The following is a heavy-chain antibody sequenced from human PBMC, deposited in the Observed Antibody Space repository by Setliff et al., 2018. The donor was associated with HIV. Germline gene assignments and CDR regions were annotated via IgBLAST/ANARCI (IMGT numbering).Heavy chain of an antibody. D-gene: IGHD3-16*01. J-gene: IGHJ3*02. V-gene: IGHV3-49*04. Sequence: HPGGSLRLSCAASGFTFSSYEINWVRQAPGKGLEWVGFIRSKAYGGATEYAASVKGRFTISRDDSKSIAYLQMNSLKTEDTAVYYCTRARIIGGHDAFDIWGQGTMVTVSS. CDR3: TRARIIGGHDAFDI. CDR1: GFTFSSYE. CDR2: IRSKAYGGAT.